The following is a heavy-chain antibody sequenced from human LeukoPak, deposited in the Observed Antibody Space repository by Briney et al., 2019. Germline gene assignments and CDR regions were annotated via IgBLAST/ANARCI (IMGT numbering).Heavy chain of an antibody. D-gene: IGHD6-6*01. Sequence: SETLSLTCTVSGGSISSGYYWGWIRQAPGKGLEWIGNLYHSGSTYYNPSLKSRVSISVDTSKNQFSLNLSSVTAADTAVYYCATEIQNIAGRVYWGQGTLVTVSS. CDR1: GGSISSGYY. J-gene: IGHJ4*02. V-gene: IGHV4-38-2*02. CDR3: ATEIQNIAGRVY. CDR2: LYHSGST.